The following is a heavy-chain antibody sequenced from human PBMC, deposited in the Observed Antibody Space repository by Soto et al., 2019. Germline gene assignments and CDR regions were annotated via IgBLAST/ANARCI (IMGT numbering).Heavy chain of an antibody. CDR2: IDPTDSYT. J-gene: IGHJ4*02. CDR1: ESSFANNW. Sequence: GEPLNTSCQGSESSFANNWLNWLRQMPGKGLEWMGRIDPTDSYTNDSPSCQGHVNTSADKSRSTAYLRWSSLKDSDAAIYSCASTRTTWIAQIDFWGQGTQVTVSS. D-gene: IGHD2-21*01. V-gene: IGHV5-10-1*01. CDR3: ASTRTTWIAQIDF.